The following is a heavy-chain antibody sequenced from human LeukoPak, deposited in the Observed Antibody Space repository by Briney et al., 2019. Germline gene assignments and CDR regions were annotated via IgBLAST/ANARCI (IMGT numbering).Heavy chain of an antibody. J-gene: IGHJ4*02. Sequence: GGSLRLSCAASGFTVSSNNMSWVRQAPGKGLECVSVIYSGDNTYYADSVKGRFTFSRDNSKNTLYLQMNSLRAEDTAVYYCARSRSITIFGVVRGDRYYFDYWGQGTLVTVSS. CDR1: GFTVSSNN. CDR2: IYSGDNT. V-gene: IGHV3-53*01. CDR3: ARSRSITIFGVVRGDRYYFDY. D-gene: IGHD3-3*01.